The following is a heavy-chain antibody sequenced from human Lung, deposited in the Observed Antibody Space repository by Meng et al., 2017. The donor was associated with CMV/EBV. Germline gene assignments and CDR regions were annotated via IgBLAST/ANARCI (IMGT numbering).Heavy chain of an antibody. Sequence: GSLRLXCAVHDGSFSVYYWSWIRQPPGKGLEWIGEINHSGGTNYNPSLKSRVAMSVDTSKKQLSLRLNSVTAADTAVYYCARARIAPAYYYGMDVWGQGXTVTVSS. CDR2: INHSGGT. CDR3: ARARIAPAYYYGMDV. D-gene: IGHD6-13*01. V-gene: IGHV4-34*01. J-gene: IGHJ6*02. CDR1: DGSFSVYY.